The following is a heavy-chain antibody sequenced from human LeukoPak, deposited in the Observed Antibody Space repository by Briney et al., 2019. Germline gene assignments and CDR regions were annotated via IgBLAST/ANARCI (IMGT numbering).Heavy chain of an antibody. Sequence: GASVKVSCKASGYTFTSYGISWVGQAPGRGGEGMGWVSAYNGNTNYAQKLQGRVTMTTDTSTSTAYMELRSLRSDDTAVYYCARDRGDYYDNSGYYYEFDYWGQGTLVTVSS. CDR1: GYTFTSYG. CDR3: ARDRGDYYDNSGYYYEFDY. CDR2: VSAYNGNT. J-gene: IGHJ4*02. V-gene: IGHV1-18*01. D-gene: IGHD3-22*01.